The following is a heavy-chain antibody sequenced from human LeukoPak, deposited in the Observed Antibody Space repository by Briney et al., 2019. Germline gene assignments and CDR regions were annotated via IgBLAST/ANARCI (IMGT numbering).Heavy chain of an antibody. CDR2: IYYSGST. V-gene: IGHV4-59*01. CDR1: GGSINTYF. Sequence: SETLSLTCTVSGGSINTYFWSWIRQPPGKGLEWIGYIYYSGSTNYNPSLKSRVTISVDTSKDQFSLKLSSVTAADTAVYYCARGVTGGWYGDFQHWGQGTLVTVSS. J-gene: IGHJ1*01. D-gene: IGHD6-19*01. CDR3: ARGVTGGWYGDFQH.